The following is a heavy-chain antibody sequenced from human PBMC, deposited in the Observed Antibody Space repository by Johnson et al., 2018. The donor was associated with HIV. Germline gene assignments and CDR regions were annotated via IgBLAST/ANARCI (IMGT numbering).Heavy chain of an antibody. J-gene: IGHJ3*01. Sequence: QVQLVESGGGLVKPGGPLRLSCAASGFTFRDHYMSWIRQAPGKGLEWVADISTSGSTIYYADSVKGRFTISRDNVKKSLYLQMNDLRAEDTALYYCARDWDYYDASGYYYANMVDAFDVWGQGTVVTVSS. CDR1: GFTFRDHY. V-gene: IGHV3-11*01. D-gene: IGHD3-22*01. CDR3: ARDWDYYDASGYYYANMVDAFDV. CDR2: ISTSGSTI.